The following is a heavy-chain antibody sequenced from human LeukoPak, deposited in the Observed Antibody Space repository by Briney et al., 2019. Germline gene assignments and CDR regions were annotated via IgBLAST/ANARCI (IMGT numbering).Heavy chain of an antibody. J-gene: IGHJ4*02. CDR1: GGSISRGGYS. CDR3: ARGKPDRHCSSTSCQKYCFDY. CDR2: IYYSGST. D-gene: IGHD2-2*01. Sequence: PSQTLCLTCTVSGGSISRGGYSWSWLRQQKGKGLEWIGYIYYSGSTYYNPSLKSRVTISVDTFKNQFSLKLSFVTADDTAVYYCARGKPDRHCSSTSCQKYCFDYWGQGNLVTVSS. V-gene: IGHV4-31*02.